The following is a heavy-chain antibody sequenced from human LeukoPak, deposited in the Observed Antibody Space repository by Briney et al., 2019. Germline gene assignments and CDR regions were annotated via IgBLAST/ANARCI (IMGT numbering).Heavy chain of an antibody. Sequence: GGSLRLSCAASGFSFSGYGMHWVRQVPGKGLEWVAFIRYDGITKFYIDSVKGRFATSRDNSKNTLSLQMNSLRTEDTAVYYCAALHTGTLVDYWGQGTLVTVSS. V-gene: IGHV3-30*02. CDR2: IRYDGITK. CDR1: GFSFSGYG. CDR3: AALHTGTLVDY. J-gene: IGHJ4*02. D-gene: IGHD4-17*01.